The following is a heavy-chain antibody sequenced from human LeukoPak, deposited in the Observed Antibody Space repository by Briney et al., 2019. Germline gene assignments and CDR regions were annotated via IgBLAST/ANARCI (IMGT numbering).Heavy chain of an antibody. Sequence: GGSLRLSCAASGFTFSSYGMHWVRQAPGKGLEWVAFIRYDGSNKYYADSVKGRFTISRDNSKNTLYLQMNSLRAEDTAVYYCAEVRITMIVTDAFDIWGQGTMVTVSS. J-gene: IGHJ3*02. D-gene: IGHD3-22*01. V-gene: IGHV3-30*02. CDR1: GFTFSSYG. CDR3: AEVRITMIVTDAFDI. CDR2: IRYDGSNK.